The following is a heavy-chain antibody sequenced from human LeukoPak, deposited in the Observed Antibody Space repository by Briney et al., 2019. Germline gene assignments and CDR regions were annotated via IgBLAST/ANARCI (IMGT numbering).Heavy chain of an antibody. J-gene: IGHJ4*01. CDR2: VYYSGST. D-gene: IGHD3-10*01. V-gene: IGHV4-59*01. CDR3: ARVENYGSGVLGH. Sequence: SETLSLTCTVSGGSIRSNEWCWIRQRPGKGLEWNGLVYYSGSTNYTPSLNGRVTISVATSKNQFTLKLSSVTAADTAWYYCARVENYGSGVLGHWGQGTLVAVSS. CDR1: GGSIRSNE.